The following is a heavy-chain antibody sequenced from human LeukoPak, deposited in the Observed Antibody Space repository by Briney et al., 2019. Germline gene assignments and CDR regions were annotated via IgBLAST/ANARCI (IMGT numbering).Heavy chain of an antibody. D-gene: IGHD3-10*01. CDR1: GYTFSSYA. V-gene: IGHV3-23*01. CDR3: AKDRRFGELFYFDY. Sequence: GASVKVSCKASGYTFSSYAMSWVRQAPGKGLEWVSAISGSGGSTYYADSVKGRFTISRDNSKNTLYLQMNSLRAEDTAVYYCAKDRRFGELFYFDYWGQGTLVTVSS. J-gene: IGHJ4*02. CDR2: ISGSGGST.